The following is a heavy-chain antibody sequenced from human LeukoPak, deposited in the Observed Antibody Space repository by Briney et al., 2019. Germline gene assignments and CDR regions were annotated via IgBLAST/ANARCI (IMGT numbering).Heavy chain of an antibody. V-gene: IGHV4-4*07. CDR2: IYTSGST. CDR1: GGSISSYY. J-gene: IGHJ4*02. D-gene: IGHD6-13*01. CDR3: ATTGYSSSWYGGLDY. Sequence: SETLSLTCTDSGGSISSYYWSWIRQPAGKGLEWIGRIYTSGSTNYNPSLKSRVTMSVDTSKNQFSLKLSSVTAADTAVYYCATTGYSSSWYGGLDYWGQGTLVTVSS.